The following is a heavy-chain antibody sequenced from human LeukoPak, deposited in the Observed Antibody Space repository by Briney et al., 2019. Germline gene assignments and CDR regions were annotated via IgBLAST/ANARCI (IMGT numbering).Heavy chain of an antibody. J-gene: IGHJ3*02. D-gene: IGHD3-22*01. V-gene: IGHV3-20*01. CDR2: INWNGGST. CDR3: ARRRRYDSSGYSSYAFDI. CDR1: GFTFDDYG. Sequence: GGSLRLSCAASGFTFDDYGMSWVRRVPGKGLEWVSRINWNGGSTGYADSVRGRFTISRDNSKNSLYLQMNSLRAEDTALYHCARRRRYDSSGYSSYAFDIWGQGTMVTVSS.